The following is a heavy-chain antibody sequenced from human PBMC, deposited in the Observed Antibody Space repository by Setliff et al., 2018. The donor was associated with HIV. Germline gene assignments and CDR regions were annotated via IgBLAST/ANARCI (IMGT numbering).Heavy chain of an antibody. CDR3: ARDTMWAFDI. CDR2: ISSTSSNI. J-gene: IGHJ3*02. V-gene: IGHV3-48*01. CDR1: GFSFSSYG. Sequence: GGSLRLSCAASGFSFSSYGMNWVRQAPGKGLEWVSYISSTSSNIYYADSVKGRFTISRDNAKKSLYLQMNSLRADDTAVYYCARDTMWAFDIWGQGTLVTVSS. D-gene: IGHD3-10*02.